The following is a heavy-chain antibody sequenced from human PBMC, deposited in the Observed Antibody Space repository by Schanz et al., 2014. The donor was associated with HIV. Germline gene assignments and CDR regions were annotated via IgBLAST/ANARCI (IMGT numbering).Heavy chain of an antibody. CDR1: GFTFDSYG. D-gene: IGHD2-2*01. Sequence: QVQLVESGGGVVQPGRSLRLSCAASGFTFDSYGIHWVRQAPGKGLEWVAVISYDGSNKKYADSVKGRFTISRDNSKNTLYLQMNSLRAEDTAVYYCARAPDIVVYYFDYWGQGTLVTVSS. V-gene: IGHV3-30*03. CDR3: ARAPDIVVYYFDY. J-gene: IGHJ4*02. CDR2: ISYDGSNK.